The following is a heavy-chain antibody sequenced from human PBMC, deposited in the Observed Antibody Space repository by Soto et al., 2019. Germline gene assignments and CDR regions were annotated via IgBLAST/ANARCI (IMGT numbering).Heavy chain of an antibody. CDR1: GFTFSSYG. D-gene: IGHD6-13*01. V-gene: IGHV3-30*18. CDR3: AKDRIAAAVEYYYYSYGMDV. J-gene: IGHJ6*02. Sequence: GGSLRLSCADSGFTFSSYGMHLVRQAPGKGQEFVSVILYDGSNKYYAVSVRCRFTISRDNAKNTLYLQMNSLRAEDTAVYYCAKDRIAAAVEYYYYSYGMDVWGQGTTVTVSS. CDR2: ILYDGSNK.